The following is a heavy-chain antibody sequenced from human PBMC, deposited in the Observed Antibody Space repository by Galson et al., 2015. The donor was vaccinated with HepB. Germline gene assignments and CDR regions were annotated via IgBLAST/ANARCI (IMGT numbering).Heavy chain of an antibody. D-gene: IGHD6-13*01. CDR2: IIPIFGTA. Sequence: SVKVSCKASGGTFSSYAISWVRQAPGQGLEWMGGIIPIFGTANYAQKFQGRVTITADESTSTAYMELSSLRSEDTAVYYCASWYSSSSRDFDHWGQGTLVTVSS. CDR3: ASWYSSSSRDFDH. V-gene: IGHV1-69*13. CDR1: GGTFSSYA. J-gene: IGHJ4*02.